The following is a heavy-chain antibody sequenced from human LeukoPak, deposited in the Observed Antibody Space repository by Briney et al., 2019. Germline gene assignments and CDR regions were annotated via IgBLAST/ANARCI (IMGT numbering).Heavy chain of an antibody. V-gene: IGHV4-34*01. J-gene: IGHJ4*02. CDR3: ARAPDVTECYFDY. D-gene: IGHD3-3*01. Sequence: SETLSLTCAVYGGSFSGYYWSWIRQPPGKGLEWIGEINHRGTTNYIPSLKSRVTISLDTSRNQFSLRLTSVTAADTAVYYCARAPDVTECYFDYWGQGTLVTVSS. CDR1: GGSFSGYY. CDR2: INHRGTT.